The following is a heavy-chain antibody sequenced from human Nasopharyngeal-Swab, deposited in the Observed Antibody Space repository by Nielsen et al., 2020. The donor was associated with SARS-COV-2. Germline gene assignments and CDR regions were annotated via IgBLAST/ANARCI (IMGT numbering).Heavy chain of an antibody. CDR3: AREGSSSYSTRDYYYYYMDV. D-gene: IGHD6-13*01. J-gene: IGHJ6*03. CDR2: INHSGST. V-gene: IGHV4-34*01. Sequence: VRQMPGKGLEWIGEINHSGSTNYNPSLKSRVTISVDTSKNQFSLKLSSVTAADTAVYYCAREGSSSYSTRDYYYYYMDVWGKGTTVTVSS.